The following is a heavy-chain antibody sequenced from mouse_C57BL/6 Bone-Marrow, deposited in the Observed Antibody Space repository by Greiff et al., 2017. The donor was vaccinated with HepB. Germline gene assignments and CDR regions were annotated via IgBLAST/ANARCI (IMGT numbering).Heavy chain of an antibody. CDR3: ARRNWGVCDD. D-gene: IGHD4-1*01. Sequence: EVMLVESGGGLVKPGGSLKLSCAASGFTFSDYGMHWVRQAPEKGLEWVAYISSGSSTIYYADTVKGRFTISRDNAKNTLFLQMTSLRSEDTAMYYCARRNWGVCDDWGQGTLVTVSA. CDR2: ISSGSSTI. J-gene: IGHJ3*01. CDR1: GFTFSDYG. V-gene: IGHV5-17*01.